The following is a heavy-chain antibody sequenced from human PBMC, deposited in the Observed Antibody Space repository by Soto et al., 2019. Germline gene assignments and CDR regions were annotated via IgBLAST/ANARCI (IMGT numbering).Heavy chain of an antibody. J-gene: IGHJ6*02. D-gene: IGHD2-15*01. CDR3: ARSQGGSSSLDIYYYYYYGMDV. CDR2: VIPIFGTP. CDR1: GGTFSTYA. Sequence: QVQLVQSGAEVKKPGSSVKVSCKAPGGTFSTYAINWVRQAPGQGLEWMGGVIPIFGTPKYAQQFQGRVTITADESTSTGYMERRSLRSEDTAVYYCARSQGGSSSLDIYYYYYYGMDVWGQGTTVTVSS. V-gene: IGHV1-69*01.